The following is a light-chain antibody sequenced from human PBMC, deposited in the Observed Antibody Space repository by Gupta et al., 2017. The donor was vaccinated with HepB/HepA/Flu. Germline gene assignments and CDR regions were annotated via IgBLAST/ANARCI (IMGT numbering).Light chain of an antibody. Sequence: QSALTQPPSASGSPGQSVTISCTGTRSDVGAYNSVSWYQQHPSNAHKLIIYEVNKRPSGVPDRFSGSKSGNTASLTVSGLRAEDEADYYCSSFAGGNNFRLFGGGTKLTVL. V-gene: IGLV2-8*01. CDR1: RSDVGAYNS. CDR2: EVN. J-gene: IGLJ2*01. CDR3: SSFAGGNNFRL.